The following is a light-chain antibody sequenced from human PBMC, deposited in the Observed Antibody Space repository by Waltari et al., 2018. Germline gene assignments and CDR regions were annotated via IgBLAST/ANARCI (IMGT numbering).Light chain of an antibody. CDR2: DTS. CDR3: QQRNNWPLS. Sequence: IALTQSPATLSLSPGERAPLPCRSNKSVSVYLAWYQHKPGQAPRLPIYDTSNRATGIPARFSGSGSETDFTLTISSLEPEDFAVYYCQQRNNWPLSFGGGTKVEIK. J-gene: IGKJ4*01. V-gene: IGKV3-11*01. CDR1: KSVSVY.